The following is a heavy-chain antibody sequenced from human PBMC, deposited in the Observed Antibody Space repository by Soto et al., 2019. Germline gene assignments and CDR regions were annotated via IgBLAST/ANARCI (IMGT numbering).Heavy chain of an antibody. D-gene: IGHD1-20*01. V-gene: IGHV1-69*06. Sequence: GASVKVSCKASGGTFSSYAISWVRQAPGQGLEWMGGIIPIFGTANYAQKFQGRVTITADKSTSTAYMELSSLRSEDTAVYYCARGYNWNHNWFDPWGQGTLVTVSS. CDR2: IIPIFGTA. CDR1: GGTFSSYA. J-gene: IGHJ5*02. CDR3: ARGYNWNHNWFDP.